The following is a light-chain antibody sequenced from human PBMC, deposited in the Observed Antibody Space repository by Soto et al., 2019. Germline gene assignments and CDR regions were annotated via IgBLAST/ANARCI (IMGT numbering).Light chain of an antibody. V-gene: IGLV2-14*03. CDR3: SSYTTILNVK. J-gene: IGLJ2*01. Sequence: QSVLTQPASVSGSPGQSITISCTGTSSDVGGSNHVSWYQQNPDKAPRLMIYDVTNRPSGVSNRFSGSKSGNTASLTISGLQAEDEADYYCSSYTTILNVKFGGGTKQTVL. CDR2: DVT. CDR1: SSDVGGSNH.